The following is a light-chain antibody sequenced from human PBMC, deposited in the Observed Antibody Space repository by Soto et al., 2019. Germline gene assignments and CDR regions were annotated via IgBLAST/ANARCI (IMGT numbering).Light chain of an antibody. J-gene: IGLJ3*02. CDR2: YVT. CDR3: CSSPGTITWV. V-gene: IGLV2-11*01. CDR1: SSDLV. Sequence: QSVLTQPRSVSGSPGQSVTISCTGISSDLVSWYQHYPGKAPKLIIYYVTQRPSGVPDRFSGSKSGNTASLTISGLQAEDEADYYCCSSPGTITWVFGGGTNLTVL.